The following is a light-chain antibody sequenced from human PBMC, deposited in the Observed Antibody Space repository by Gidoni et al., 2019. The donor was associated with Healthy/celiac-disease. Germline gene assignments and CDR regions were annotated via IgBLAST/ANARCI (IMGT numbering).Light chain of an antibody. CDR2: DVS. Sequence: QSALTQPRSVSGSPGQSVTISCTGTSSDVGRYNYVSWYQQHPGKTPNFMIYDVSKRPSGVPDRFSGSKSGNTASLTISWLQAEEEADYYCCSYAGTYTLYVFGTGTKVTVL. V-gene: IGLV2-11*01. CDR3: CSYAGTYTLYV. J-gene: IGLJ1*01. CDR1: SSDVGRYNY.